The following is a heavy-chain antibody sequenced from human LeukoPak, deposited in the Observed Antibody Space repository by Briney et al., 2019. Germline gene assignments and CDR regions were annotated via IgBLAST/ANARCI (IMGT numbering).Heavy chain of an antibody. CDR2: INPNSGGT. J-gene: IGHJ4*02. CDR1: GYTFTGYY. D-gene: IGHD6-13*01. V-gene: IGHV1-2*02. CDR3: ARDGNVFAAAGYYFDY. Sequence: HGASVKVSCKASGYTFTGYYMHWVRQAPGQGLEWMGWINPNSGGTNYAQKFQGRVTMTRDTSISTAYMELSRLRSDDTAVYYCARDGNVFAAAGYYFDYWGQGTLVTVSS.